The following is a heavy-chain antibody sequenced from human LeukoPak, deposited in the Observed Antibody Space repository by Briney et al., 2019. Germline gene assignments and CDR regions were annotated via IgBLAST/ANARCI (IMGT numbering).Heavy chain of an antibody. V-gene: IGHV1-46*01. CDR2: INPTGGST. CDR3: ARDNSVGDNAWWFDP. Sequence: GASVKVSCKASGYSFTSYYMHWVRQAPGQGLEWMGLINPTGGSTGYAQMFQGRDTMTRDMSTSTDYMELSSLRSEDTAIYYCARDNSVGDNAWWFDPWGQGTLVTVSS. CDR1: GYSFTSYY. D-gene: IGHD1-26*01. J-gene: IGHJ5*02.